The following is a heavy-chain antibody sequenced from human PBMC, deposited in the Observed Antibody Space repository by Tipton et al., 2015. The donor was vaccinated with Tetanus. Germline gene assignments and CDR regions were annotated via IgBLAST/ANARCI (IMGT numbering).Heavy chain of an antibody. CDR3: ARQDTLNYYYVGYFHD. V-gene: IGHV4-39*01. D-gene: IGHD3-22*01. CDR2: IYYSGST. CDR1: GSSITSTTHY. J-gene: IGHJ1*01. Sequence: TLSLTCTVSGSSITSTTHYWGWIRQAPGKGLEWIGIIYYSGSTYYNASLRSRVTISVDTSKNQFSPQLRSVTAADTAVYYCARQDTLNYYYVGYFHDWGQGTLVTVSS.